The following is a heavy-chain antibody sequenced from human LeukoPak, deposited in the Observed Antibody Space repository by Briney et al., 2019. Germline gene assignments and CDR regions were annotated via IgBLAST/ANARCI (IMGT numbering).Heavy chain of an antibody. Sequence: SETLSLTCTVSGGSISSYYWSWIRQPPGKGLEWIGYIYYSGSTNYNPSLKSRVTISVDTSKNQFSLKLSSVTAADTAVYYCARVSNSVTPDYWGQGTLVTVSS. CDR1: GGSISSYY. CDR3: ARVSNSVTPDY. CDR2: IYYSGST. J-gene: IGHJ4*02. D-gene: IGHD4-17*01. V-gene: IGHV4-59*01.